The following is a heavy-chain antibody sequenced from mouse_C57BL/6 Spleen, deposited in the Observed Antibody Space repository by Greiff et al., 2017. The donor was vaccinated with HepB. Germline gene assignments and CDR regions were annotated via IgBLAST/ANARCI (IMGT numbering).Heavy chain of an antibody. Sequence: EVQRVESGGDLVKPGGSLKLSCAASGFTFSSYGMSWVRQTPDKRLEWVATISSGGSYTYYPDSVKGRFTISRDNAKNTLYLQMSSLKSEDTAMYYCARLATVVPDYWGQGTTLTVSS. CDR1: GFTFSSYG. CDR3: ARLATVVPDY. V-gene: IGHV5-6*01. J-gene: IGHJ2*01. CDR2: ISSGGSYT. D-gene: IGHD1-1*01.